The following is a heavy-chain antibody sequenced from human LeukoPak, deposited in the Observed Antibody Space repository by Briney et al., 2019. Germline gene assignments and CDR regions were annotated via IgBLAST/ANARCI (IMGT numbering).Heavy chain of an antibody. CDR2: IIPIFGAA. D-gene: IGHD3-22*01. Sequence: SVKVSCKASGGTFSSYAISWVRQAPGQGLEWMGGIIPIFGAANYAQKFQGRVTITTDESTSTAYMELSSLRSEDTAVYYCARGVVITHFYCYYYYMDVWGKGTTVTVSS. CDR3: ARGVVITHFYCYYYYMDV. V-gene: IGHV1-69*05. J-gene: IGHJ6*03. CDR1: GGTFSSYA.